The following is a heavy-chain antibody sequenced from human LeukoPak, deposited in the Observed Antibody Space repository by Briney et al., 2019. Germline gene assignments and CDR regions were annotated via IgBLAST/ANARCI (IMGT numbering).Heavy chain of an antibody. V-gene: IGHV3-23*01. D-gene: IGHD3-3*01. J-gene: IGHJ4*02. CDR1: GFTFSNYA. CDR2: ISGSGGT. Sequence: GGSLRLSCAASGFTFSNYAMTWVRQAPGKGLEWVSTISGSGGTYYADSVKGRFTISRDNSKNTLYLQMNCLRAEDTAVYYCAKSLLRPGYWGQGTLVTVSS. CDR3: AKSLLRPGY.